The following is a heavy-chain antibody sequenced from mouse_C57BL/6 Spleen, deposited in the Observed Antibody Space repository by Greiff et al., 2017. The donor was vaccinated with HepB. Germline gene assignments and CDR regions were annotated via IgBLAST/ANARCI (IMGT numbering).Heavy chain of an antibody. V-gene: IGHV1-54*01. CDR2: INPGSGGT. Sequence: ESGAELVRPGTSVKVSCKASGYAFTNYLIEWVKQRPGQGLEWIGVINPGSGGTNYNEKFKGKATLTADKSSSTAYMQLSSLTSEDSAVYFCARYSSYDYFDYWGQGTTLTVSS. D-gene: IGHD1-1*01. J-gene: IGHJ2*01. CDR1: GYAFTNYL. CDR3: ARYSSYDYFDY.